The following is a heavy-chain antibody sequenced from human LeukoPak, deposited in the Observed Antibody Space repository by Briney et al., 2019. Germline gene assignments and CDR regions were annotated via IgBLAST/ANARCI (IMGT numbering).Heavy chain of an antibody. CDR2: IYYSGST. CDR3: ARSHRNNNDWYAFDP. D-gene: IGHD6-19*01. Sequence: RPSETLSLTCTVSGGSISSGGYYWSWIRQHPGKGLEWIGYIYYSGSTYYNPSLKSRVTISVDTSKNQFSLKLSSVTAADTAVYYCARSHRNNNDWYAFDPWGQGTPVTVSS. J-gene: IGHJ5*02. CDR1: GGSISSGGYY. V-gene: IGHV4-31*03.